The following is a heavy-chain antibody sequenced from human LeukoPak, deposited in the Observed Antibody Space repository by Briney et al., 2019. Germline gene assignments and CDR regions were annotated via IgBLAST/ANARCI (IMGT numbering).Heavy chain of an antibody. Sequence: GGSLRLSCAASGFTFSTYEMNWVRQAPGKGLEWVSYISSSGSTIYYADSVKGRFTISRDNAKKSLYLQMNSLTAEDTAVYYCARDYYGLTQENFDYWGQGTLVTVSS. V-gene: IGHV3-48*03. CDR3: ARDYYGLTQENFDY. CDR2: ISSSGSTI. CDR1: GFTFSTYE. D-gene: IGHD3-22*01. J-gene: IGHJ4*02.